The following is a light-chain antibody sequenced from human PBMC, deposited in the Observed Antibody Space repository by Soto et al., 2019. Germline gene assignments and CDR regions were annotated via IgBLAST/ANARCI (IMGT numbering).Light chain of an antibody. CDR2: DVN. J-gene: IGLJ1*01. CDR1: SSDVGAYIF. CDR3: VSFAGGTNV. V-gene: IGLV2-8*01. Sequence: QSVLTQPPSASGSPGQSVTISCTGTSSDVGAYIFVSWYQQHPGKAPKLMVYDVNRRPAGVPDRFFGSQSGNTASLTVSGLQAEDEADYYCVSFAGGTNVFGTGTKVTVL.